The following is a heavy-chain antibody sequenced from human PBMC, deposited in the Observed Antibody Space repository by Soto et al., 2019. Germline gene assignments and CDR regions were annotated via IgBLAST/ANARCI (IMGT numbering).Heavy chain of an antibody. CDR1: GFTFSSYS. CDR2: ISSSSSTI. Sequence: GGSLRLSCAASGFTFSSYSMNWVRQAPGKGLEWVSYISSSSSTIYYADSVKGRFTISRDNAKNSLYLQMNSLRDEDTAVYYCERLGSDSSGYRAFDIWGQGTMVTVSS. CDR3: ERLGSDSSGYRAFDI. D-gene: IGHD3-22*01. V-gene: IGHV3-48*02. J-gene: IGHJ3*02.